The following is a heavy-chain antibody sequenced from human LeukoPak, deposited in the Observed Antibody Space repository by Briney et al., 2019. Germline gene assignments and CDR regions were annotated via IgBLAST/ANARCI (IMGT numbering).Heavy chain of an antibody. CDR3: AGFPPGYYDSSGHYYEFIY. J-gene: IGHJ4*02. CDR2: IYDSANT. V-gene: IGHV4-59*01. D-gene: IGHD3-22*01. CDR1: GGSISSYY. Sequence: PSETLSLTCTVSGGSISSYYWTWIRQPPGKGLEWIGYIYDSANTNYNPSLKSRVTISLDTSKNQFSLKLSSVTAADTAVYYCAGFPPGYYDSSGHYYEFIYWGQGTLVTVSS.